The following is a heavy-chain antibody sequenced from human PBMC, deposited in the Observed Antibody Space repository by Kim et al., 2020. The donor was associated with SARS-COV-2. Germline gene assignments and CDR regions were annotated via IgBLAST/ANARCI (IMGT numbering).Heavy chain of an antibody. Sequence: VKGRFTISRDNAKNSLYLQMNSLRAEDTAVYYCARYGGVYYYDSSGYIDYWGQGTLVTVSS. CDR3: ARYGGVYYYDSSGYIDY. J-gene: IGHJ4*02. D-gene: IGHD3-22*01. V-gene: IGHV3-11*03.